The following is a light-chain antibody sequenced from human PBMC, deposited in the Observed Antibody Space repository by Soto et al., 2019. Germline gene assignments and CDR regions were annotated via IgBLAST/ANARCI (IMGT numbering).Light chain of an antibody. CDR3: QQYGRSPYT. CDR1: QSVSSN. J-gene: IGKJ2*01. CDR2: GAS. Sequence: EIVMTQSPATLSVSPGERATLSCRASQSVSSNLAWYQQKPGQAPRLLIYGASTRATGIPARFSGSGSGTEFTLTISSLQSEDFAVYYCQQYGRSPYTFGQGTKVDI. V-gene: IGKV3-15*01.